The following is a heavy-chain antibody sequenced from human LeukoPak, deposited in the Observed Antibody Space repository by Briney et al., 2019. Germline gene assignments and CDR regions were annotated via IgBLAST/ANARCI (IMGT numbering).Heavy chain of an antibody. Sequence: GGSLRLSCPASGFTFSSYGMHWVRQAPGKGLEWVAVVSYDGTNKYYADSVKGRFTISRDNSKNTLYLQMNSLRAEDTALYYCAKDRGWTTPFDYWGQGTLVTVSS. CDR3: AKDRGWTTPFDY. J-gene: IGHJ4*02. D-gene: IGHD3/OR15-3a*01. CDR1: GFTFSSYG. V-gene: IGHV3-30*18. CDR2: VSYDGTNK.